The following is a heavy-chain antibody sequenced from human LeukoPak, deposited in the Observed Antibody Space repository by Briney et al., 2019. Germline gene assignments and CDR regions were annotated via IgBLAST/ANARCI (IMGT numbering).Heavy chain of an antibody. CDR1: GFTFSSYW. V-gene: IGHV3-74*01. CDR2: INTDGRST. CDR3: ARLAVDSSDF. J-gene: IGHJ4*02. Sequence: GGSLRLSCAASGFTFSSYWIHWVRQAPGKGLVWVSRINTDGRSTSYVDSVKGRFTISRDNAKNTLYLQMNSLRAEDTAVYYCARLAVDSSDFWGQGTLVTVSS. D-gene: IGHD6-25*01.